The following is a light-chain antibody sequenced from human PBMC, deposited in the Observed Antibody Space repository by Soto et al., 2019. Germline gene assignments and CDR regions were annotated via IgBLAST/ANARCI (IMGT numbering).Light chain of an antibody. V-gene: IGKV3-20*01. CDR3: QQYVDSPDT. Sequence: EIVLTQSPATLSLSPGERATLSCRASQSVSSSYLAWYRQKPGQSPRLLIHGTSIRASGIPDRFSGSWSGTDCTLTISRLEPEDFAVYYCQQYVDSPDTFGQGTKLEIK. J-gene: IGKJ2*01. CDR2: GTS. CDR1: QSVSSSY.